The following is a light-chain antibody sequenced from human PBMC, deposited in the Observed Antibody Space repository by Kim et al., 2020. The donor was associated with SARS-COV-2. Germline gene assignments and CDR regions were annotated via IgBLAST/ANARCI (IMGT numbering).Light chain of an antibody. CDR1: QSVNTK. V-gene: IGKV3-15*01. CDR3: QQYDDGTPYT. Sequence: IVMTQSPATLSVSPGERVALSCRASQSVNTKLTWYQQKPGQAPRLLIFGASTRAVSTPARFSGSGSGTDFTLTISSLQPEDFAVYYCQQYDDGTPYTFCQGTKLEI. CDR2: GAS. J-gene: IGKJ2*01.